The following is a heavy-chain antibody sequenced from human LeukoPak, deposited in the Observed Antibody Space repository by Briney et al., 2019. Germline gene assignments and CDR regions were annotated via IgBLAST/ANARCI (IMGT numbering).Heavy chain of an antibody. CDR3: ARSGALTGYLY. D-gene: IGHD3-9*01. V-gene: IGHV4-59*01. CDR2: IHYSGNT. Sequence: SETLSLTCTVSGGSISSYYWSWIRQPPGKGLEWIGYIHYSGNTNYNPSLKSRVTISVDTSKNQFSLRLSSVTAADTAVYYCARSGALTGYLYWGQGTLVTVSS. CDR1: GGSISSYY. J-gene: IGHJ4*02.